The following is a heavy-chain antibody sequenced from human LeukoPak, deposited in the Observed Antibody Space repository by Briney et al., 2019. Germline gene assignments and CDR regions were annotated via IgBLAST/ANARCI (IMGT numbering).Heavy chain of an antibody. V-gene: IGHV4-39*07. CDR1: GGSIASSSDF. J-gene: IGHJ5*02. CDR2: IFYTGNT. D-gene: IGHD4-17*01. Sequence: SETLSLTCTVSGGSIASSSDFWVWIRQPPGKGLEWIGNIFYTGNTYYNPSLKSRVTISVDTSNNQFSLNLASVTAADTAVYYCARRDYGDYYGGFDPWGQGTLVTVSS. CDR3: ARRDYGDYYGGFDP.